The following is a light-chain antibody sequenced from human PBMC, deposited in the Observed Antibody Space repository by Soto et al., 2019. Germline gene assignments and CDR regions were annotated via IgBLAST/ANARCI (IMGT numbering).Light chain of an antibody. J-gene: IGKJ2*01. V-gene: IGKV3-15*01. CDR2: RAS. CDR1: QHVSSN. Sequence: EIVMTQSPATLYVSPGGSATLSCRASQHVSSNFAWYRQKPGQAPTLLIYRASTRATGIPARFSGSGSGTEFTLTISSLQSEYFSVYYCQQYNNWPYTFGQGTKLEIK. CDR3: QQYNNWPYT.